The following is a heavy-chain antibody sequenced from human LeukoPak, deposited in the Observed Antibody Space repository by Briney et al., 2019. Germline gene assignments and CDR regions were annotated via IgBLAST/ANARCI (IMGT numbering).Heavy chain of an antibody. CDR2: IYYGGNT. CDR3: ARLTRRSGNYFDY. V-gene: IGHV4-61*01. Sequence: SETLSLTCAVSGDSVSSSNYYWSWIRQPLGKGLEWIGYIYYGGNTDYNPSLQSRVTISVDTSKSQFSLKLSSVTAADTAVYYCARLTRRSGNYFDYWGQGTLVTVSS. J-gene: IGHJ4*02. D-gene: IGHD1-1*01. CDR1: GDSVSSSNYY.